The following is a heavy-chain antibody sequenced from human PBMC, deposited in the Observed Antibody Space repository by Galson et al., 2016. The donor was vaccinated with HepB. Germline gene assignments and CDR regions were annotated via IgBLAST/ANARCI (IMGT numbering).Heavy chain of an antibody. D-gene: IGHD3-16*01. CDR3: ARHGRFLGSHLDL. J-gene: IGHJ5*02. CDR2: IYYSGTT. V-gene: IGHV4-39*01. Sequence: SETLPLTCAVSSGSVSDNSYYWGWIRQPPGKGLEWMGSIYYSGTTYYNPSLKSRVTISVDRSKNQFSLNLTSVTAADTAIYYCARHGRFLGSHLDLWGQGSLVSCSS. CDR1: SGSVSDNSYY.